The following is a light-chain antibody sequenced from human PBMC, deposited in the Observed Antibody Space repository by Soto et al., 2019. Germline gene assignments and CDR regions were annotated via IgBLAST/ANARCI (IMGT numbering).Light chain of an antibody. CDR2: DAS. CDR1: QSISSG. V-gene: IGKV1-5*01. Sequence: DIQMTKSPSTLSASVGDRVTITCRASQSISSGLAWYQQKPGKAPQLLIYDASSLESGVPSRFSGSGSGTEFTLTISSLQPDDFATYYCQQYNSYSRTFGQGTRLEIK. CDR3: QQYNSYSRT. J-gene: IGKJ5*01.